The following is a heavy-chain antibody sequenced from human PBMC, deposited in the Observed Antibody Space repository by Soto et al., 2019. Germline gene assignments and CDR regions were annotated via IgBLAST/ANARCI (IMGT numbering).Heavy chain of an antibody. J-gene: IGHJ6*04. CDR3: ATGYCSGGSCPVRMDV. D-gene: IGHD2-15*01. CDR2: FDPEDGET. CDR1: GYTLTGFS. V-gene: IGHV1-24*01. Sequence: QAQLVQSGAEVKKPGASVKVSCKVSGYTLTGFSIHWVRQAPGKGLEWMGGFDPEDGETIYAQKLQGRVTMTEDTATYTAYMELSSLRSENTALYYCATGYCSGGSCPVRMDVWCNGPTVTGSS.